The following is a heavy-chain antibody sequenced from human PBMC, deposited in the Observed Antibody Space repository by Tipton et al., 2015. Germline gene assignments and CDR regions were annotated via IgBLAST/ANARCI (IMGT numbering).Heavy chain of an antibody. CDR2: INYSDGS. V-gene: IGHV4-61*01. CDR3: ARDVEHGMVV. D-gene: IGHD5-24*01. CDR1: GGSVSSGTSYH. Sequence: TLSLTCTVSGGSVSSGTSYHWRWIRQPPGKGLECIGNINYSDGSNYTPSLKGRVTISVDTSKNQFSLMLRSVTAADTAVYYCARDVEHGMVVWGQGTTVTVSS. J-gene: IGHJ6*02.